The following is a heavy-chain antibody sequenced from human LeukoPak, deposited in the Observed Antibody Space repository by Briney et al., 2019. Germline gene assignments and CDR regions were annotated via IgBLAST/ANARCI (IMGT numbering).Heavy chain of an antibody. Sequence: ASVKVSCKASGYTFTNYAMNWVRQAPGQGLEWMGWINPNSGGTNYAQKFQGRVTMTRDTSISTAYMELSRLRSDDTAVYYCARDQVPAALHTLKRNWFDPWGQGTLVTVSS. D-gene: IGHD2-2*01. CDR1: GYTFTNYA. CDR3: ARDQVPAALHTLKRNWFDP. J-gene: IGHJ5*02. V-gene: IGHV1-2*02. CDR2: INPNSGGT.